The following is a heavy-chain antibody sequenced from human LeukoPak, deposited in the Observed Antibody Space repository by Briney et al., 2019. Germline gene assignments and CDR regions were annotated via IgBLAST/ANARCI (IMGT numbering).Heavy chain of an antibody. CDR1: GGSISSSSYY. CDR3: ARAPRTKEVEWGP. J-gene: IGHJ5*02. Sequence: SETLSLTCTVSGGSISSSSYYWGWIRQPPGKGLEWIGSIYYSGSTYYNPSLKSRVTISVDTSKNQFSLKLSSVNAADTAVYYCARAPRTKEVEWGPWGQGTLVTVSS. D-gene: IGHD3-16*01. V-gene: IGHV4-39*07. CDR2: IYYSGST.